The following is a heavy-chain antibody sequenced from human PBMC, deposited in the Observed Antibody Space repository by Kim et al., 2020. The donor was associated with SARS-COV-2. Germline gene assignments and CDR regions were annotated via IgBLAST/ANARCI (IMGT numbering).Heavy chain of an antibody. Sequence: SETLSLTCTVSGGSISSSSYYWGWIRQPPGKGLEWIGSIYYSGSTYYNPSLKSRVTISVDTSKNQFSLKLSSVTAADTAVYYCARNPAGIAAAKYYFDYWGQGTLVTVSS. V-gene: IGHV4-39*01. CDR1: GGSISSSSYY. D-gene: IGHD6-25*01. J-gene: IGHJ4*02. CDR3: ARNPAGIAAAKYYFDY. CDR2: IYYSGST.